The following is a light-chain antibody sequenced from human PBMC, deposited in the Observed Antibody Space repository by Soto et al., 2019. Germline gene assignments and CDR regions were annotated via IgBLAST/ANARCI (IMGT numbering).Light chain of an antibody. CDR1: QDIGNH. V-gene: IGKV1-17*01. CDR3: LHHKSYPMT. J-gene: IGKJ5*01. CDR2: AAS. Sequence: DIQLTQSPSSLSASVGDRVTITCRASQDIGNHLGWYQQKPGKAPKRLIYAASNLQSGVPSRLRGSGSGTELTLTFSILQPEDCATYSCLHHKSYPMTFGQGTRLDIK.